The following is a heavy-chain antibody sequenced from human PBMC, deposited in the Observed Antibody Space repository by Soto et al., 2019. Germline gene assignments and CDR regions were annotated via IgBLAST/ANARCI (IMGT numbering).Heavy chain of an antibody. D-gene: IGHD3-3*01. CDR1: GGTFSSYA. Sequence: SVKVSCKASGGTFSSYAISWVRQAPGQGLEWMGGIIPIFGTANYAQKFQGRVTITADESTSTAYMELSSLRSEDTAVYYCARGGKYYDCWSGYPEGYWFDPWGQGTLVTVSS. J-gene: IGHJ5*02. CDR2: IIPIFGTA. V-gene: IGHV1-69*13. CDR3: ARGGKYYDCWSGYPEGYWFDP.